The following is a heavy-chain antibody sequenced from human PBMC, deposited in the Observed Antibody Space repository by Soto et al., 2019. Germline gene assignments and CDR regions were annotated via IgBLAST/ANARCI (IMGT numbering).Heavy chain of an antibody. CDR1: GFTFSTYG. Sequence: QVQLMESGGGVVQPGRSLRLSCAASGFTFSTYGMHWVRQAPGKGLEWVALISYDGSNRNSADSVKGRFTISRDNSKNTLYLQMNSLGVEDTAVYYCAKDEVRTPSLYAMDVWGQGTTVTVSS. J-gene: IGHJ6*02. D-gene: IGHD3-10*01. CDR2: ISYDGSNR. CDR3: AKDEVRTPSLYAMDV. V-gene: IGHV3-30*18.